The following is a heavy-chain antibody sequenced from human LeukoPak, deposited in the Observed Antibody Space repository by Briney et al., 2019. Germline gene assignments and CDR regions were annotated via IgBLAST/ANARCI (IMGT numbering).Heavy chain of an antibody. CDR2: IYPDDSDT. CDR3: ARRSGNYYGVDY. D-gene: IGHD1-26*01. V-gene: IGHV5-51*01. Sequence: PGESLKISCKGSGYIFTNYWIAWVRQMPGKGLEWMGIIYPDDSDTTYNPSFQGQVTISADKSISTAYLQWSSLKASDTAMYYCARRSGNYYGVDYWGQGTLVTVSS. J-gene: IGHJ4*02. CDR1: GYIFTNYW.